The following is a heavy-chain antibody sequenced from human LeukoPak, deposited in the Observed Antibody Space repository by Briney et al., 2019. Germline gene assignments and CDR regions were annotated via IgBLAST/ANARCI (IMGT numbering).Heavy chain of an antibody. J-gene: IGHJ3*02. Sequence: GGSLRLSCVASGFTFSTHGMQWVRQAPGKGLEWVTFTRYDGVNKYYSDSVKGRFTISRDNAKNSLYLQMNSLRAEDTAVYYCARRGVVGGATDAFDIWGQGTMVTVSS. CDR1: GFTFSTHG. D-gene: IGHD1-26*01. CDR3: ARRGVVGGATDAFDI. CDR2: TRYDGVNK. V-gene: IGHV3-30*02.